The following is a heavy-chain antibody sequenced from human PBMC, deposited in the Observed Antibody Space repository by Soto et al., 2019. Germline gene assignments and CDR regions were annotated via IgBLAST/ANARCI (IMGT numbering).Heavy chain of an antibody. Sequence: SGPTLVNPTQTLTLTCTFSGFSLSTSGMCVSWIRQPPGKALEWLARIDWDDDKYYSTSLKTRLTISKDTSKNQVVLTMTNMDPVDTATYYCARIHSRDSSGCYVFDHWRQGTLATVSS. CDR3: ARIHSRDSSGCYVFDH. V-gene: IGHV2-70*11. CDR2: IDWDDDK. D-gene: IGHD6-19*01. J-gene: IGHJ5*02. CDR1: GFSLSTSGMC.